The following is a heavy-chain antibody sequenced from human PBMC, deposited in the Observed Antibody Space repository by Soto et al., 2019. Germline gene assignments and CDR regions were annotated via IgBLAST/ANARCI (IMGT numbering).Heavy chain of an antibody. CDR1: GFTFSNYG. J-gene: IGHJ6*02. CDR3: TKRINVLRFWEWSSGMEV. CDR2: ISDDGSNK. Sequence: PGGSLRLSCVASGFTFSNYGMHWVRQAPGKGLEWVAFISDDGSNKYYADSMRGRFTMSRDNSKRTLYLQMSSLRVEDTAVYYCTKRINVLRFWEWSSGMEVWGPRTT. V-gene: IGHV3-30*18. D-gene: IGHD3-3*01.